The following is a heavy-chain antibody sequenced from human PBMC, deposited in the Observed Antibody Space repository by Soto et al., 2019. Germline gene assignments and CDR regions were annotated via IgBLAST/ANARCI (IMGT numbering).Heavy chain of an antibody. CDR1: GGSISSYY. D-gene: IGHD2-15*01. V-gene: IGHV4-59*01. CDR3: ARSLTLLFWFDP. CDR2: IHYRGSM. Sequence: PSETLSLTCTVSGGSISSYYWSWIRLPPGKGLEWIRYIHYRGSMNYSPPLKGRFTISVDTSKNQFSLKLSSVTAADTAVYYCARSLTLLFWFDPCGPGTLVTVSS. J-gene: IGHJ5*02.